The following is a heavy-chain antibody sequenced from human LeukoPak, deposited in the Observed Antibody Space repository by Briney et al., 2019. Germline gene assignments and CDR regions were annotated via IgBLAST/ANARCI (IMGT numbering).Heavy chain of an antibody. CDR3: ATKTPGNYPYDY. Sequence: PGGSPRLSCAASGLTFSTSPMNWARQAPGKGLEWVSTSGTTGDTYYADSVKGRFTISRDNSKNTLYLQMTSLRAEGTALYYCATKTPGNYPYDYWGQGTLVIVSP. V-gene: IGHV3-23*01. J-gene: IGHJ4*02. CDR2: TSGTTGDT. D-gene: IGHD3-22*01. CDR1: GLTFSTSP.